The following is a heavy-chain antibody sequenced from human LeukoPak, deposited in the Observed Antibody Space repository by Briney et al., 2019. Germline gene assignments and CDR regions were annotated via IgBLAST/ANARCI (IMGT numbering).Heavy chain of an antibody. J-gene: IGHJ4*02. CDR2: IRSKANSYAT. D-gene: IGHD5-18*01. CDR3: AKPQPRGY. Sequence: PGGSLRLSCAASGFTFSGSAMHWVRQASGKGLEWVGRIRSKANSYATAYAASVKGRFTISRDDSKNTAYLQMNSLRAEDTAVYYCAKPQPRGYWGQGTLVTVSS. V-gene: IGHV3-73*01. CDR1: GFTFSGSA.